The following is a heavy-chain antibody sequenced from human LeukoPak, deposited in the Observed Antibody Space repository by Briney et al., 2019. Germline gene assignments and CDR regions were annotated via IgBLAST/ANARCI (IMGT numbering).Heavy chain of an antibody. CDR1: SGSISSSSYY. D-gene: IGHD3-22*01. V-gene: IGHV4-39*07. J-gene: IGHJ5*02. CDR3: ARTPKSYYYDSSAKRNWFDP. CDR2: IYYSGST. Sequence: PSETLSLTCTVSSGSISSSSYYWGWIRQPPGKGLEWIGSIYYSGSTYYNPSLKSRVTISVDTSKNQFSLKLSSVTAADTAVYYCARTPKSYYYDSSAKRNWFDPWGQGTLVTVSS.